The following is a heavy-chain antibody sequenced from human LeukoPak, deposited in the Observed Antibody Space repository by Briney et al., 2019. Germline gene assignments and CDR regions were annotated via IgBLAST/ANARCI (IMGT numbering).Heavy chain of an antibody. Sequence: PSETLSLTCAVYGGSFSGYYWSGIRQPPGKGREWIGEINHSGSTNYNPSLKSRVNISVDTSKNQFSLQLSSVTAADTAVYYCARLFFVIDTWGQGTLVTVSS. J-gene: IGHJ5*02. D-gene: IGHD3-3*01. CDR2: INHSGST. V-gene: IGHV4-34*01. CDR3: ARLFFVIDT. CDR1: GGSFSGYY.